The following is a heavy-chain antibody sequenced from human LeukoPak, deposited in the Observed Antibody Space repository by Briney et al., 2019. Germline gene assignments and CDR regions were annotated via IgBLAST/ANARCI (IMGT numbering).Heavy chain of an antibody. Sequence: GGSLRLSCAASGFTFSIYAMNWVRQAPGKGLEWVSDISGSGGRTYYADAVKGRVTISRDNSKSTLYLQMTSLRAEDTALYYCAKRVNDDSRGSYFDSWGQGTLVTVSS. CDR2: ISGSGGRT. J-gene: IGHJ4*02. D-gene: IGHD3-22*01. CDR3: AKRVNDDSRGSYFDS. CDR1: GFTFSIYA. V-gene: IGHV3-23*01.